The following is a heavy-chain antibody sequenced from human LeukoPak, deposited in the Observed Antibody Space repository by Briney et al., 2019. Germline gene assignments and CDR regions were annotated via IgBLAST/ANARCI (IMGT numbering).Heavy chain of an antibody. J-gene: IGHJ5*02. Sequence: GGSLRLSCAASGFIFSQYSMNWVRQAPGKGLEWVSHIRGSSETFYADSVKGRFTISRDNARNSLYLQMNNLRGEDTAIYYCARDAGNSGYGCDLWGQGTLVTVSS. V-gene: IGHV3-48*04. CDR1: GFIFSQYS. D-gene: IGHD5-12*01. CDR3: ARDAGNSGYGCDL. CDR2: IRGSSET.